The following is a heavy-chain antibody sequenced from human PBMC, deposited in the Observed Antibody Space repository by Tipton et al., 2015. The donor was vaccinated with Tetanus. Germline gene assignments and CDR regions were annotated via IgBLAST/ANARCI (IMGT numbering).Heavy chain of an antibody. CDR1: GFSFSDYY. Sequence: GSLRLSCAASGFSFSDYYMAWIRQAPGKGLQWLAYISDQGHTIRYADSVRGRFSISRDNARNSLFLHMNSLRAEDTAMYFCARQVRYFDWSSDNWGQGTLVTVSS. V-gene: IGHV3-11*01. CDR2: ISDQGHTI. D-gene: IGHD3-9*01. CDR3: ARQVRYFDWSSDN. J-gene: IGHJ4*02.